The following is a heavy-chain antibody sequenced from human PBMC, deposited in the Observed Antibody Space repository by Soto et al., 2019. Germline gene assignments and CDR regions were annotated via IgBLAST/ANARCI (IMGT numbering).Heavy chain of an antibody. J-gene: IGHJ5*02. D-gene: IGHD4-4*01. V-gene: IGHV4-59*01. Sequence: QVQLQESGPGLVKPSETLSLTCTVSGGSISSFYWSWIRQPPGKGLEWIGYIYYSGSTNYNPSLTRRVTISVDTAKNQFSLKLSSVTAANPAVYYCARDLRSSLYSNYDNCFDPWGQGTLVTVSS. CDR2: IYYSGST. CDR3: ARDLRSSLYSNYDNCFDP. CDR1: GGSISSFY.